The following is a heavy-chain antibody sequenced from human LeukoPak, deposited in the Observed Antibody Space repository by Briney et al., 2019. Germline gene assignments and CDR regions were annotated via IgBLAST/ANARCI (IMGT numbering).Heavy chain of an antibody. CDR2: IYHSGST. CDR1: GGSISSSNW. V-gene: IGHV4-4*02. J-gene: IGHJ3*02. CDR3: ARAKSTVVDAFDI. D-gene: IGHD4-23*01. Sequence: SETLSLTCAVSGGSISSSNWWSWVRQPPGKGLEWIGEIYHSGSTNYNPSLKSRVTTSVDKSKNQFSLKLSSVTAADTAVYYCARAKSTVVDAFDIWGQGTMVTVSS.